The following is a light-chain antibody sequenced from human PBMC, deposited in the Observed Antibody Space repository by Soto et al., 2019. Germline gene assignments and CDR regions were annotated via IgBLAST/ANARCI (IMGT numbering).Light chain of an antibody. Sequence: EIVLTQSPATLSLSPGERATLSCRASQSINRHLAWYRQKPGQSPRLLIYGASNRATGIPDRFSGSGSGTDFTLTISRLEPEDFAVYYCQQYGSSGTFGQGTKVDI. CDR3: QQYGSSGT. CDR1: QSINRH. J-gene: IGKJ1*01. CDR2: GAS. V-gene: IGKV3-20*01.